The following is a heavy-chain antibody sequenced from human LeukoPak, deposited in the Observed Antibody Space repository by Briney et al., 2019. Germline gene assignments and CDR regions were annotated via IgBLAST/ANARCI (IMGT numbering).Heavy chain of an antibody. CDR1: GGSISSYY. CDR2: IYYSGST. D-gene: IGHD3-10*01. J-gene: IGHJ4*02. Sequence: SETLSLTCTVSGGSISSYYWSWVRQPPGKGLEWIGSIYYSGSTYYNPSLKSRVTISVDTSKNQFSLKLSSVTAADTAVYYCGAGSGSGIFDYWGQGTLVTVSS. V-gene: IGHV4-59*05. CDR3: GAGSGSGIFDY.